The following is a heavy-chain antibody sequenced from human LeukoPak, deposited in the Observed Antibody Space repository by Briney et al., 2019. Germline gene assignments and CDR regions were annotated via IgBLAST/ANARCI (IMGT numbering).Heavy chain of an antibody. D-gene: IGHD6-25*01. J-gene: IGHJ4*02. CDR3: AKDRDERTLFDY. Sequence: GGSLRLSCAASGFTFSSSAMSWVRQAPGKGLEWVSAISGSGGSTYYADSVKGRFTISRDNSKNTLYLQMNSLRAEDTAVYYCAKDRDERTLFDYWGQGTLVTVSS. CDR1: GFTFSSSA. CDR2: ISGSGGST. V-gene: IGHV3-23*01.